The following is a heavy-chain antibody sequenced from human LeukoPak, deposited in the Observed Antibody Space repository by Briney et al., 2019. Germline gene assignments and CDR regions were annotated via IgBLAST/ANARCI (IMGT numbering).Heavy chain of an antibody. D-gene: IGHD3-22*01. Sequence: GGSPRPSCAASGFTFSNYWMSWVRQAPGKGLEWLANINQDGSEIYYVDSVKGRFTISRDNGKNSLYLQINSLRADDTAVYYCARDQGSMIVVRTTNCYFDLWGRGTLVTVSS. V-gene: IGHV3-7*01. CDR2: INQDGSEI. J-gene: IGHJ2*01. CDR3: ARDQGSMIVVRTTNCYFDL. CDR1: GFTFSNYW.